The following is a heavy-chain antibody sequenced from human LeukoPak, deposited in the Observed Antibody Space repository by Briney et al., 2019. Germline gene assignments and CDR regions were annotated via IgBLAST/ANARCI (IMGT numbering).Heavy chain of an antibody. CDR3: VKTGAYYDILTGYYFDY. D-gene: IGHD3-9*01. Sequence: QTGGSLRLSCAPSGFTFSSYAMSCVRQAPGKGLEWVSAISGSGGSTYYADSVKGRFTISRDNSKNTLYLQMNSLRAEDTAVYYCVKTGAYYDILTGYYFDYWGQGTLVTVSS. J-gene: IGHJ4*02. V-gene: IGHV3-23*01. CDR1: GFTFSSYA. CDR2: ISGSGGST.